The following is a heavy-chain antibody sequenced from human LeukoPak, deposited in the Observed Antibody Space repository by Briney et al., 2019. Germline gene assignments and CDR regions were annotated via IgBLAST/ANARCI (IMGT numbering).Heavy chain of an antibody. J-gene: IGHJ4*02. D-gene: IGHD6-19*01. Sequence: SETLSLTCTVSGGSISSYYWSWIRQPPGKGLEWIGYIYYSGSTNYNPSLKSRVTISVDTSKNHFSLKLSSVTAADTAVYYCARHRRAVAGDFDYWGQGTLVTVSS. CDR3: ARHRRAVAGDFDY. V-gene: IGHV4-59*08. CDR1: GGSISSYY. CDR2: IYYSGST.